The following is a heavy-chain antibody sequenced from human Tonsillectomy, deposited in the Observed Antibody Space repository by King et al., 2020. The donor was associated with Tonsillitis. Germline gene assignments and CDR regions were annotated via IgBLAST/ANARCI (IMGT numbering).Heavy chain of an antibody. Sequence: VQLQESGPGLVKPSETLSLTCTVYGGSISSYYWSWIRQPPGKGLEWIGYIYYSGSTNYNPSLKSRVTISVDTSKNQFSLKLSSVTAADTAVYYCARNGYYYDSSGYYLDAFDIWGQGTMVTVSS. CDR1: GGSISSYY. CDR2: IYYSGST. J-gene: IGHJ3*02. V-gene: IGHV4-59*01. CDR3: ARNGYYYDSSGYYLDAFDI. D-gene: IGHD3-22*01.